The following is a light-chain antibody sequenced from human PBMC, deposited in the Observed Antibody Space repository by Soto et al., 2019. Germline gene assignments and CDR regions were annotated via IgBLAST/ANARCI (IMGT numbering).Light chain of an antibody. V-gene: IGLV2-14*01. CDR1: SSDVGGYKY. Sequence: QSVLTQPASVSGSPGQSITISCTGTSSDVGGYKYVSWYHQHPGKAPKLMIYEVSNRPSGVSNRFSGSKSGNTASLTISGLQAEDEADYYCSSYTSSSTVVFGGGTKVTVL. CDR2: EVS. J-gene: IGLJ3*02. CDR3: SSYTSSSTVV.